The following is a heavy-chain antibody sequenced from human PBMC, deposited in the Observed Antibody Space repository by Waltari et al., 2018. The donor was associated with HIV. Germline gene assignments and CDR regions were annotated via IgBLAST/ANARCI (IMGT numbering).Heavy chain of an antibody. D-gene: IGHD5-12*01. J-gene: IGHJ4*02. CDR1: GFIFSNAW. V-gene: IGHV3-15*01. Sequence: EVQLVESGGGLVKPGGCLRLSCADSGFIFSNAWMNWVRGAPGKGRERVGRIKRKSDGETADYAAPVKGRCTISIDDSKNVLYLQMNSLKTEDTAVYYCTTDNMIIVALDYWGQGTLLTVSS. CDR3: TTDNMIIVALDY. CDR2: IKRKSDGETA.